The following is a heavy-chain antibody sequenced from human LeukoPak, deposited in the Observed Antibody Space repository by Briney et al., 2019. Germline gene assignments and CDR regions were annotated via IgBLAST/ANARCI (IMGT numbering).Heavy chain of an antibody. CDR3: ATSGWYLLPGVY. D-gene: IGHD6-19*01. V-gene: IGHV4-39*01. Sequence: SETLSLTCTVSGDSISSTNYYWGWIRQPPGKGLEWIGSIYYSGSTYYNPSLESRVTISVDTSKNQFSLKLSSVTATDTAVYYCATSGWYLLPGVYWGQGTLVTVSS. CDR2: IYYSGST. J-gene: IGHJ4*02. CDR1: GDSISSTNYY.